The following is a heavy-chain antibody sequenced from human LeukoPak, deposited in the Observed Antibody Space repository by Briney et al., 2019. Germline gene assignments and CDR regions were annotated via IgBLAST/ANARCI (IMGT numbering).Heavy chain of an antibody. J-gene: IGHJ4*02. V-gene: IGHV1-69*04. Sequence: SVKVSCKASGGTFSSYAISWVRQAPGQGLEWMGRIIPILGIANYAQKFQGRVTITADKSTSTAYMELSSLRSEDTAVYYCAREIPIAVAGPLDYWGQGTLVTVSS. D-gene: IGHD6-19*01. CDR3: AREIPIAVAGPLDY. CDR2: IIPILGIA. CDR1: GGTFSSYA.